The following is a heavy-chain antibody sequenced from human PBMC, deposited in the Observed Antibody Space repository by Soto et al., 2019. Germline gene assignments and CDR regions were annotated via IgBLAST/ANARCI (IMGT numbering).Heavy chain of an antibody. Sequence: GGSLRLSCSASGFTFSSYAMHWVRQAPGKGLEYVSAISSNGGSTYYADSVKGRFTISRDNSKNTLYLQMSSLRVEDTAVYYCVKVIGGTTGWFDPWGQGTLVTVSS. CDR1: GFTFSSYA. CDR3: VKVIGGTTGWFDP. V-gene: IGHV3-64D*08. J-gene: IGHJ5*02. CDR2: ISSNGGST. D-gene: IGHD1-7*01.